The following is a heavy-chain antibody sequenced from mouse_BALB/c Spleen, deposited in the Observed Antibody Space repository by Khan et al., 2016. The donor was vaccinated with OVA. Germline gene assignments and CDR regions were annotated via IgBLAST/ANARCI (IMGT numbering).Heavy chain of an antibody. CDR2: IYPGTDNS. V-gene: IGHV1-76*01. CDR3: AREEAVYHFDH. CDR1: GYIFTSYW. Sequence: QVQLKQSGADLVRPGASVKLSCKTSGYIFTSYWIHWVKQRSGQGLEWIASIYPGTDNSYYNEKFKDKATLTADKSSSTAYMQLSSLKSEDSDVYFCAREEAVYHFDHWGQGTTLTVSS. D-gene: IGHD3-3*01. J-gene: IGHJ2*01.